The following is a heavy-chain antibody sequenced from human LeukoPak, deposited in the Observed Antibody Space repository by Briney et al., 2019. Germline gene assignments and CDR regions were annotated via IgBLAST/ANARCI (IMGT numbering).Heavy chain of an antibody. CDR1: GFISSTSA. Sequence: GGSLRLSCSASGFISSTSAMNWVRQAPGKGLEWVSSINSVGSHIYYRDSVKGRFTISRDSAKNSVYLQMNNLRAADTALYYCTRDPAYYLRYGYFDYWGQGILVTVSS. CDR3: TRDPAYYLRYGYFDY. J-gene: IGHJ4*03. V-gene: IGHV3-21*01. CDR2: INSVGSHI. D-gene: IGHD1-26*01.